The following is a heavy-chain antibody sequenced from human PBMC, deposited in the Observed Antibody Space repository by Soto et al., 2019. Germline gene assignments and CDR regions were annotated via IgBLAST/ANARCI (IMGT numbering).Heavy chain of an antibody. Sequence: ESGPTLVNPTQTLTLTCTSSGFSLSTSGMCVSWIRQPPGKALEWLALIDWDDDKYYSTSLKTRLTISKDTSKNQVVLTMTNMDPVDTATYYCARSPPRDSSGYYRNLGYYGMDVWGQGTTVTVSS. J-gene: IGHJ6*02. CDR3: ARSPPRDSSGYYRNLGYYGMDV. CDR1: GFSLSTSGMC. V-gene: IGHV2-70*01. D-gene: IGHD3-22*01. CDR2: IDWDDDK.